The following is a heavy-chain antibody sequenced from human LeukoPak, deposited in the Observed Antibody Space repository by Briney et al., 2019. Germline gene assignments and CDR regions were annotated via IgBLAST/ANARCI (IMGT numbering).Heavy chain of an antibody. J-gene: IGHJ4*02. Sequence: ASVKVSCKASGYTFTSYYMHWVRQAPGQGLEWMGGFVPEDDETIYAQSFQGRVTMTEDTSTDTAYMELSSLRSEDTAMYYCATIAPGDLFDSWGQGTLVTVSS. V-gene: IGHV1-24*01. CDR1: GYTFTSYY. CDR3: ATIAPGDLFDS. D-gene: IGHD7-27*01. CDR2: FVPEDDET.